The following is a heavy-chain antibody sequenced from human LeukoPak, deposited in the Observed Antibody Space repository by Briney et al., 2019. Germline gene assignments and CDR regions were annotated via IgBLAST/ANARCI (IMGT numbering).Heavy chain of an antibody. J-gene: IGHJ4*02. V-gene: IGHV4-30-2*01. CDR3: ARMAGRTVDH. Sequence: PSETLSLTCAVSGASISTVGYSWSWIRQPPGKGLEWIGCIFPTGSTSYNPSLKSRLTISLDRSNNQFSLRLNSVTAADTAVYYCARMAGRTVDHWGQGTLVTVSS. D-gene: IGHD1-1*01. CDR2: IFPTGST. CDR1: GASISTVGYS.